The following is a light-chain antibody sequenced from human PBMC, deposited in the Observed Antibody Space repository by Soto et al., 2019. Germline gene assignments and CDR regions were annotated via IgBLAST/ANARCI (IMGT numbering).Light chain of an antibody. Sequence: DIQMTQSPSTLSASVGDRVTITCRASQSISTWLAWYQQKPGKAPKLLIHKVSNLESGVPSRFSGSGSGTEFTLTISSLQPDDFATYYCQHYNTYPWTFGQGTKVEIK. J-gene: IGKJ1*01. CDR2: KVS. CDR3: QHYNTYPWT. V-gene: IGKV1-5*03. CDR1: QSISTW.